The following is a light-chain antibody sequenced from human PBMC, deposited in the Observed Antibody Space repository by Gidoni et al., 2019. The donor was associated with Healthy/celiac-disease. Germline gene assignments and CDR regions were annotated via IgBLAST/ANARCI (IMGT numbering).Light chain of an antibody. V-gene: IGKV3-11*01. CDR2: DAS. CDR3: QQRSNWPGT. Sequence: DIVLTQSPAPLSLSPGERATLSCRASQSVSSYLAWYQQKPGQAPRLLIYDASNRATGIPARFSGSGSGTDFTLTISSLEPEDFAVYYCQQRSNWPGTFGGGTKVEIK. J-gene: IGKJ4*01. CDR1: QSVSSY.